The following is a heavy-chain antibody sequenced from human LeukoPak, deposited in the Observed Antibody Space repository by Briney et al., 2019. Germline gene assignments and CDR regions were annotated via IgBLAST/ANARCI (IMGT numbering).Heavy chain of an antibody. CDR1: GFTFSSYE. D-gene: IGHD4-17*01. CDR2: ISSSSSYI. Sequence: PGGSLRLSCAASGFTFSSYEMNWVRQAPGKRLEWVSSISSSSSYIYYADSVKGRFTISRDNAKNSLYLQMNSLRAEDTAVYYCARDTVTQPLDYWGQGTLVTVSS. V-gene: IGHV3-21*01. CDR3: ARDTVTQPLDY. J-gene: IGHJ4*02.